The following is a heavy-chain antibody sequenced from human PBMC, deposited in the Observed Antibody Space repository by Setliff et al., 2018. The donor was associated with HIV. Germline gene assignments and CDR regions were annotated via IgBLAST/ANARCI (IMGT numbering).Heavy chain of an antibody. Sequence: GGSLRLSCAASGFTFSNAWMSWVRQAPGKGLEWVGRIKSKTDGGTTDYVTPVKGRFTISRDDSKNTLYLQMNSLKTEDTAVYYCTTIVGCCSRTRCYSAYWGQGTLVTVSS. CDR3: TTIVGCCSRTRCYSAY. D-gene: IGHD2-2*01. CDR2: IKSKTDGGTT. CDR1: GFTFSNAW. V-gene: IGHV3-15*01. J-gene: IGHJ4*02.